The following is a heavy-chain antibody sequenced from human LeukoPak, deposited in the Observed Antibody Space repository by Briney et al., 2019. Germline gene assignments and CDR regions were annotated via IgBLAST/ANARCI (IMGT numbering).Heavy chain of an antibody. CDR2: IDPNSGGT. Sequence: GASVKVSCKASGYTFTGYYMHWVRQAPGQGLEWMGWIDPNSGGTNYAQKFQGRVTMTRDTSISTAYMELSRLRSDDTAVYYCAREAIFGVVIFYWGQGTLVTVSS. D-gene: IGHD3-3*01. CDR1: GYTFTGYY. V-gene: IGHV1-2*02. J-gene: IGHJ4*02. CDR3: AREAIFGVVIFY.